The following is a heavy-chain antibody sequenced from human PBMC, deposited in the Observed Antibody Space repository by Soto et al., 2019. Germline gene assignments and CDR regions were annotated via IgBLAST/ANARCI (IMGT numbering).Heavy chain of an antibody. D-gene: IGHD3-3*01. J-gene: IGHJ5*02. CDR1: GGSFSGYY. CDR2: INHSGST. V-gene: IGHV4-34*01. Sequence: PSETLSLTCAVYGGSFSGYYWSWIRQPPGKGLEWIGEINHSGSTNYNPSLKSRVTISVDTSKNQFSLKLSSVTAADTAVYYCARRRRITIFGVVIIPVWFDPWGQGTLVTSPQ. CDR3: ARRRRITIFGVVIIPVWFDP.